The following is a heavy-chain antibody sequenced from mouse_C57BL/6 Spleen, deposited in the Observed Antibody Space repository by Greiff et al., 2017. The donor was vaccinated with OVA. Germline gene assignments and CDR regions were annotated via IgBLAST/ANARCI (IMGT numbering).Heavy chain of an antibody. J-gene: IGHJ4*01. CDR3: ARGGSLYAMDY. CDR2: ISRGSSTI. CDR1: GFTFSDYG. D-gene: IGHD1-1*01. Sequence: DVQLVESGGGLVKPGGSLKLSCAASGFTFSDYGMHWVRQAPEKGLEWVAYISRGSSTIYYADTVKGRFTISRDNAKNTLFLQMTSLRSEDTAMYYCARGGSLYAMDYWGQGTSVTVSS. V-gene: IGHV5-17*01.